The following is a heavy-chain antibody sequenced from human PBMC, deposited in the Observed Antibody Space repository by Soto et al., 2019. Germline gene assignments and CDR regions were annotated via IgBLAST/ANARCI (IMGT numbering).Heavy chain of an antibody. D-gene: IGHD5-12*01. CDR3: AKGYYSGYDLAYFDY. Sequence: PGGSLRLSCAASGFTFSSYAMSWVRQAPGKGLEWVSSISGSADNTKFADSVKGRFTISRDNSKNTLYLQMNRLRAEDTAIYYRAKGYYSGYDLAYFDYWGQGALVTVSS. V-gene: IGHV3-23*01. CDR1: GFTFSSYA. J-gene: IGHJ4*02. CDR2: ISGSADNT.